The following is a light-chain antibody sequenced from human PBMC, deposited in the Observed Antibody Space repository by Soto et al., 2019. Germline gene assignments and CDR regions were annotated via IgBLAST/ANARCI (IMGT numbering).Light chain of an antibody. CDR3: QQYDSLPRT. V-gene: IGKV3-20*01. J-gene: IGKJ1*01. CDR1: QRVTTRY. Sequence: DIVLTQSPGTLSLSPGERATLSCRASQRVTTRYLAWYQQKPGQAPRLLMYGASSRATGIPDRFSGSGSGTVFTLTITRLEPEDFAVYYCQQYDSLPRTFGQGTKVEIK. CDR2: GAS.